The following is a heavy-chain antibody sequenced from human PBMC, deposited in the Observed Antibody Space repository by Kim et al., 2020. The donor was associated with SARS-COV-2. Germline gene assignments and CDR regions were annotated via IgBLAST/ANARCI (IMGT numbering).Heavy chain of an antibody. CDR3: ARTTRAYCGGDCYSVLLDLDQGLYYYYSSMDV. V-gene: IGHV4-31*03. D-gene: IGHD2-21*02. CDR1: GGSISSGGYY. Sequence: SETLSLTCTVSGGSISSGGYYWSWIRQHPGKGLEWIGYIYYSGSTYYNPSLKSRVTISVDTSKNQFSLKLSSVTAADTAVYYCARTTRAYCGGDCYSVLLDLDQGLYYYYSSMDVWGQGTTVTVSS. J-gene: IGHJ6*02. CDR2: IYYSGST.